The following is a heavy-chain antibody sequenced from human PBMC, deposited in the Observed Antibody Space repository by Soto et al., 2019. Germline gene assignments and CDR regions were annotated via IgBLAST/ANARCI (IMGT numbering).Heavy chain of an antibody. J-gene: IGHJ6*03. CDR3: ASEARMIVVVPAASGSSGIDV. Sequence: GGSLRLSCAASGFTFSSYSMNWVRQAPGKGLEWVSSISSSSSYIYYADSVKGRFTISRDNAKNSLYLQMNSLRAEDTAVYYCASEARMIVVVPAASGSSGIDVCGKGTTVTVSS. V-gene: IGHV3-21*01. D-gene: IGHD2-2*01. CDR1: GFTFSSYS. CDR2: ISSSSSYI.